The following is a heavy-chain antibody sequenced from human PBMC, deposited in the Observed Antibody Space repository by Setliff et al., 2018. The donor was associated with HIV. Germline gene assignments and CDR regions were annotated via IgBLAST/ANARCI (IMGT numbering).Heavy chain of an antibody. V-gene: IGHV4-61*09. J-gene: IGHJ3*02. CDR3: ARDRAGIAVAGTAFDI. CDR1: GGSINRGTYY. D-gene: IGHD6-19*01. CDR2: IYITGDT. Sequence: PSETLSLTCSVSGGSINRGTYYWTWIRQSAGKGLEWIGHIYITGDTDYNPSLKGRVTISVDTSKNQFSLTLTSVTATDTAVYYCARDRAGIAVAGTAFDIWGQGTMVTVSS.